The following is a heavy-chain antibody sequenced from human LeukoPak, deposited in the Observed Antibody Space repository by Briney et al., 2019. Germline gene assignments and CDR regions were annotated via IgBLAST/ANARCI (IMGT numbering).Heavy chain of an antibody. V-gene: IGHV1-2*02. CDR1: GYTFTGYY. J-gene: IGHJ6*03. D-gene: IGHD1-26*01. CDR2: ISPNSGGT. Sequence: ASVKVSCKASGYTFTGYYMHWVRQAPGQGLEWMGWISPNSGGTNYAQKFQGRVTMTRDTSISTAYMELSRLGSDDTAVYYCARRSYSGSYYGSYYYYMDVWGKGTTVTVSS. CDR3: ARRSYSGSYYGSYYYYMDV.